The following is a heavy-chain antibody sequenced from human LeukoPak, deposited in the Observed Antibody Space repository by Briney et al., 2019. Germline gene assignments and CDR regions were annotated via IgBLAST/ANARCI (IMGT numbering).Heavy chain of an antibody. V-gene: IGHV4-61*01. CDR3: ARGGRYSSGWPYFDY. D-gene: IGHD6-19*01. CDR2: IYYRSGST. J-gene: IGHJ4*02. Sequence: PSETLSLTCAVSGVSVSSGSYYWSWIRQPPGKGLEWIGYIYYRSGSTNYNPSLKSRVTISADTSKKQFSLNMTSVTAADTAVYYCARGGRYSSGWPYFDYWGQGTLVTVSS. CDR1: GVSVSSGSYY.